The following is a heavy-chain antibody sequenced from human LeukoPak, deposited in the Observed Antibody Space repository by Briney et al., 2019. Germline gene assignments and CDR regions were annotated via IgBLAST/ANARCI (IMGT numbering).Heavy chain of an antibody. J-gene: IGHJ6*02. D-gene: IGHD6-6*01. Sequence: PSETLSLTCTVSGGSISSDYWSWIRQPPGKGLEWIGYIYYSGSSNYNPSLKSRVTISVDTSKNQFSLTLRSVTAADTAVYYCATVWAARPGAHPDYYYYYGMDVWGQGTTVTVSS. CDR2: IYYSGSS. V-gene: IGHV4-59*01. CDR1: GGSISSDY. CDR3: ATVWAARPGAHPDYYYYYGMDV.